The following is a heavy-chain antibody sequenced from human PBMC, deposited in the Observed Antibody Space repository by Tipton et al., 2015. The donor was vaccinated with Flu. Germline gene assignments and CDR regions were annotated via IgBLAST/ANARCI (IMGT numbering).Heavy chain of an antibody. Sequence: LRLSCTVSGGSISSGGAYWTWIRQVPGKGLEWIGGIYYSGSTHYNPSLESRVTISVDTSQNQFSLNLKSVTAADTAVYYCERDQGFGGGLTYDYYAMDVWGQGTTVTVSS. CDR1: GGSISSGGAY. V-gene: IGHV4-31*03. J-gene: IGHJ6*02. CDR3: ERDQGFGGGLTYDYYAMDV. CDR2: IYYSGST. D-gene: IGHD3-16*01.